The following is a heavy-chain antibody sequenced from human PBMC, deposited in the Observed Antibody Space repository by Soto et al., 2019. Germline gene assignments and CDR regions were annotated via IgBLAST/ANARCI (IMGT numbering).Heavy chain of an antibody. CDR1: GFTFSNAW. CDR3: TTVLVVVIRNDAFDI. CDR2: IKSKTDGGTT. V-gene: IGHV3-15*07. D-gene: IGHD3-22*01. J-gene: IGHJ3*02. Sequence: PGGSLRLSCAASGFTFSNAWMNWVRQAPGKGLEWVGRIKSKTDGGTTDYAAPVKGRFTISRDDSKNTLYLQMNSLKTEDIAVYYCTTVLVVVIRNDAFDIWGQGTMVTVSS.